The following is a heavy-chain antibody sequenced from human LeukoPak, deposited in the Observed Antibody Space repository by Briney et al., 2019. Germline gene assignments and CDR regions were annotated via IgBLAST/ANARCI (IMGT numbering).Heavy chain of an antibody. J-gene: IGHJ3*02. CDR2: INPNSGGT. Sequence: ASVKVSCKASGYTFTGYYMHWVRQAPGQGLEWMGWINPNSGGTNYAQKFQGRVTMTRDTSISTAYMELSSLGSEDSAVYYCAAELYGVYTDCCTFHIWGQGTMVTVSS. CDR3: AAELYGVYTDCCTFHI. V-gene: IGHV1-2*02. D-gene: IGHD4-17*01. CDR1: GYTFTGYY.